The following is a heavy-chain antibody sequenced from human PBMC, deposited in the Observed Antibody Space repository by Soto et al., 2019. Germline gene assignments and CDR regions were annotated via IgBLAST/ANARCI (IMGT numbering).Heavy chain of an antibody. Sequence: GGSLRLSCAASGFTFSHYAMSWVRQAPGKGLEWVSTISGSGGSTYYADSVKGRFIISRDNSKNTLHLQMNSLRAEDTAVYYCAKISLVRGIIIKPYDHWGQGTLVTVSS. V-gene: IGHV3-23*01. J-gene: IGHJ4*02. CDR3: AKISLVRGIIIKPYDH. CDR1: GFTFSHYA. D-gene: IGHD3-10*01. CDR2: ISGSGGST.